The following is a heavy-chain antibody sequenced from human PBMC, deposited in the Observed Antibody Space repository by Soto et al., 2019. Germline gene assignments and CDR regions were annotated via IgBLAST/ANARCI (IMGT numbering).Heavy chain of an antibody. V-gene: IGHV3-30*18. CDR2: VSYDGRKE. J-gene: IGHJ5*02. Sequence: GGSLRRSCVASGFSFSGYGMHWVRQAPGKGLEWVALVSYDGRKELYADSVKGRFTISRDNSKNTLYLQMNSLRAEDTAVYYCAKETQGYYDSSGYYPNWFDPWCQGTLVTVSS. D-gene: IGHD3-22*01. CDR1: GFSFSGYG. CDR3: AKETQGYYDSSGYYPNWFDP.